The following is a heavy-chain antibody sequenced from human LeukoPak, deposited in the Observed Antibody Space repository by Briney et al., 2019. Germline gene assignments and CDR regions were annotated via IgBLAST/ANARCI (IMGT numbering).Heavy chain of an antibody. Sequence: GGSLRLSCAASGFTFSDYYMSWIRQAPGKGLEWVSYISSSGSTIYYADSVKGRFTISRDNAKNSLYLQMNSLRAEDTALYYCARAIVGATGGDDAFDIWGQGTMVTVSS. V-gene: IGHV3-11*01. CDR3: ARAIVGATGGDDAFDI. D-gene: IGHD1-26*01. CDR1: GFTFSDYY. CDR2: ISSSGSTI. J-gene: IGHJ3*02.